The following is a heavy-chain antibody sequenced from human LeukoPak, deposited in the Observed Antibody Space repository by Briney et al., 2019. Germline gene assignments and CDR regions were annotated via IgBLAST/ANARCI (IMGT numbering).Heavy chain of an antibody. CDR1: GFTFSNAW. CDR2: IKSKTDGGTT. Sequence: GGSLRLSCAASGFTFSNAWMSWVRQAPGKGLEWVGRIKSKTDGGTTDYAAPVKGRFTVSRDDSKNTLYLQMNSLKTEDTAVYYCTTDYDCGADCYRHFDYWGQGTLVTVSS. D-gene: IGHD2-21*01. J-gene: IGHJ4*02. V-gene: IGHV3-15*01. CDR3: TTDYDCGADCYRHFDY.